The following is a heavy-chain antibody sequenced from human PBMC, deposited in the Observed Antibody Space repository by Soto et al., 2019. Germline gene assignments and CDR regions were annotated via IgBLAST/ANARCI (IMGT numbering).Heavy chain of an antibody. V-gene: IGHV4-39*01. J-gene: IGHJ4*02. Sequence: PSETLSLTCSVSGDSFRGYHWGWIRQPPGKGLEWIGSINYGGTTYYNPSLKSRVTISLDTSMSQFSLKLSSVTAADTAVYYCARRVRGGGLRGPTRLYYFDYWGQGTLVTVSS. CDR2: INYGGTT. D-gene: IGHD4-17*01. CDR3: ARRVRGGGLRGPTRLYYFDY. CDR1: GDSFRGYH.